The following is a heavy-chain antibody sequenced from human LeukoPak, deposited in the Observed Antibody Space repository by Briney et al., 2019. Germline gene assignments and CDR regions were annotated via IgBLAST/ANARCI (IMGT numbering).Heavy chain of an antibody. J-gene: IGHJ4*02. Sequence: SETLSLTCVVYGGSLSGYYWSWIRQPPGKGLEWIGEINHSGTTTYNPPLESRVTISVDTSKNQFSLKLTSVTAADTAVYYCARVQAGVGPGHWGQGTLVTVSS. D-gene: IGHD1-26*01. CDR1: GGSLSGYY. CDR2: INHSGTT. CDR3: ARVQAGVGPGH. V-gene: IGHV4-34*01.